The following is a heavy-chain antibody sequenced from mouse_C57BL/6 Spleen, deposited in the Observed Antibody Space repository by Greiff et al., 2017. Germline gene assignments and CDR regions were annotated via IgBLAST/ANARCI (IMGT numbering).Heavy chain of an antibody. CDR3: TEGYYGPPKYYFDY. J-gene: IGHJ2*01. CDR1: GYTFTSYW. CDR2: IYPGNSDT. V-gene: IGHV1-5*01. D-gene: IGHD1-2*01. Sequence: VQLQQSGTVLARPGASVKMSCKTSGYTFTSYWMHWVKQRPGQGLEWIGAIYPGNSDTSYNQKFKGKAKLTAVTSASTTYMELSSLTNEDSAVYYCTEGYYGPPKYYFDYWGQGTTLTVSS.